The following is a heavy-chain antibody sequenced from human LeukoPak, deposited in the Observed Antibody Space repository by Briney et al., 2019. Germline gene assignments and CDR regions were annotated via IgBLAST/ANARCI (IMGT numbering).Heavy chain of an antibody. D-gene: IGHD3-16*02. CDR2: ISGSGGNM. J-gene: IGHJ4*02. Sequence: GGSLRLSCTATGFTFSNFGMAWVRQAPGQGLEWVSTISGSGGNMYQADSVKGRFTISRDNSRSTLYLQMNSLRAEDTAVYYCARMITFGGVIGPIDYWGQGTLVTVSS. CDR3: ARMITFGGVIGPIDY. V-gene: IGHV3-23*01. CDR1: GFTFSNFG.